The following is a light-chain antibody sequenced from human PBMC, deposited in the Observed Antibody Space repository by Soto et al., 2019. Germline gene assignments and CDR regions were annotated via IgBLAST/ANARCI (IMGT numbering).Light chain of an antibody. J-gene: IGKJ1*01. CDR1: RTINNY. Sequence: QCHTALSASVLADITITSRASRTINNYLNWFQQKPGEPPRLLIYGASTLHDGVPPRFSGSGSGTDFTLAISSLQPEDSATYSCLHTINFLWTFGQGTKVDIK. CDR2: GAS. CDR3: LHTINFLWT. V-gene: IGKV1-39*01.